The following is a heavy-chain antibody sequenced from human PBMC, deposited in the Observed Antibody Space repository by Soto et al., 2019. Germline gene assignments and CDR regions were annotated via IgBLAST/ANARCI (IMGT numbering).Heavy chain of an antibody. J-gene: IGHJ4*02. CDR1: GGSISSGGYY. D-gene: IGHD2-2*01. CDR2: IYYSGTT. V-gene: IGHV4-31*03. CDR3: ARDLLPGSTSPFGY. Sequence: SETLSLTCTVSGGSISSGGYYWNWIRQHPGKGLEWIGYIYYSGTTYYTPSLKSRVTISVDTSKNQFSLKLSSVTAADTAVYYCARDLLPGSTSPFGYWGQGTLVTVSS.